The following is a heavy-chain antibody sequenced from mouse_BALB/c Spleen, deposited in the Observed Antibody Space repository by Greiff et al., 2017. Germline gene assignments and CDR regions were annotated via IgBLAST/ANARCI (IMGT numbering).Heavy chain of an antibody. J-gene: IGHJ4*01. CDR1: GDSFTSCY. V-gene: IGHV3-8*02. Sequence: VHVKQSGPSLVQPSQTLSLTCSVTGDSFTSCYWHWIRKFPGNKLEYMGYISYSGSTYYNPSLISRISITRDTSKNQYFLQLNSVATEDTATYCGGRNEGYAMDYWGQGTSVTVSS. CDR3: GRNEGYAMDY. CDR2: ISYSGST.